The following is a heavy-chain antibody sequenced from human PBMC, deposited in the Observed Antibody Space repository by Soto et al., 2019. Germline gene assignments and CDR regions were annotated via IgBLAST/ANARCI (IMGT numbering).Heavy chain of an antibody. Sequence: QVQLVQSGAEVKKPGSPVKGSCKASGGTFSSYAISWVRQAPGQGLEWMRGIIPIPGTANYAQKFQGTVTITADESTITAYMEVSSLRSEYTAVYYCAISHGSSTSVKINYYYYYAMDFWGQGTTVTVSS. CDR2: IIPIPGTA. CDR1: GGTFSSYA. V-gene: IGHV1-69*01. J-gene: IGHJ6*02. D-gene: IGHD2-2*01. CDR3: AISHGSSTSVKINYYYYYAMDF.